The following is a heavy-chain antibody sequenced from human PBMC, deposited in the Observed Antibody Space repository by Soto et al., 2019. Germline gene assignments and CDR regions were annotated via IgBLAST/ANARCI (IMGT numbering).Heavy chain of an antibody. CDR1: GGTFSSYA. CDR3: ARDSSPYYVSSGSPDY. V-gene: IGHV1-69*01. Sequence: QVQLVQSGAEVKKPGSSVTVSCKASGGTFSSYAISWVRHAPGQALEWMGGIVPMFGTANYARKFQGRCTITADESTSTAYMELSSLRSEDTAVYYCARDSSPYYVSSGSPDYWGQGTLVTVSS. CDR2: IVPMFGTA. J-gene: IGHJ4*02. D-gene: IGHD3-22*01.